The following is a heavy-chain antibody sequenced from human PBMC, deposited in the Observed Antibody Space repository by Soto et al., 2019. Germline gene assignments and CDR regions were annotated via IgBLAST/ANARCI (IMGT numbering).Heavy chain of an antibody. CDR2: ISAYNGNT. Sequence: QVQLVQSGAEVKKPGASVKVSCKASGYTFTSYGISWVRQAPGQGLEWMGWISAYNGNTNYAQKLQGRVTMTTDTSTSTAYMELRSLRSDDTAVYYCAREWRDWNDPISCSWFDPWGQGTLVTVSS. J-gene: IGHJ5*02. V-gene: IGHV1-18*01. CDR3: AREWRDWNDPISCSWFDP. CDR1: GYTFTSYG. D-gene: IGHD1-1*01.